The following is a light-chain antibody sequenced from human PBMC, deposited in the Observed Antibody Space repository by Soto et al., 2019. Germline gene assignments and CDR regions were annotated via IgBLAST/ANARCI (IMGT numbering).Light chain of an antibody. CDR3: QHYNSYSEA. Sequence: DIQMTQSPSTLSASVGDRVTNTCRASQSISSWLAWYQQKPGKAPKLLIYKASSLESGVPSRFSGSGSGTEFTLTISSLQPDDFATYYCQHYNSYSEAFGQGTKVDIK. CDR2: KAS. CDR1: QSISSW. J-gene: IGKJ1*01. V-gene: IGKV1-5*03.